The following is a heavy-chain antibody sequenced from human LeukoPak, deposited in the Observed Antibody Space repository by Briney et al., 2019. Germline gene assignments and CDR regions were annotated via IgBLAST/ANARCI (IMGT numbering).Heavy chain of an antibody. V-gene: IGHV1-18*01. D-gene: IGHD1-14*01. J-gene: IGHJ4*02. CDR2: ISAYNDNT. Sequence: ASVKVSCKASGYSFTSFAFSWVRQAPGQGLEWMGWISAYNDNTNSVQKFQGRVTMTTDTSTSTAYMELRSLRSDDTAVYYCARVRKTSSYYFDYWGQGTLVTVSS. CDR3: ARVRKTSSYYFDY. CDR1: GYSFTSFA.